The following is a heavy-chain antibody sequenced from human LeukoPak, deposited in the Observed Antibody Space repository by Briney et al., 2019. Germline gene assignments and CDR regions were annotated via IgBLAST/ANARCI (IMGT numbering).Heavy chain of an antibody. CDR2: IYHSGST. D-gene: IGHD6-13*01. V-gene: IGHV4-4*02. CDR3: ARGNRIAAANFDY. CDR1: GGSISSSNW. J-gene: IGHJ4*02. Sequence: PSETLSLTCAVSGGSISSSNWWSWVHQPPGKGLEWIGEIYHSGSTYYNPSLRSRVTISVDRSKNQFSLKLSSVTAADTAVYYCARGNRIAAANFDYWGQGTLVTVSS.